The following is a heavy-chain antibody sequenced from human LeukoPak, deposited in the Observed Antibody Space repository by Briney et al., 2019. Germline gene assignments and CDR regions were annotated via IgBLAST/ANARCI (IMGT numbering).Heavy chain of an antibody. CDR2: IGTDDNSV. V-gene: IGHV3-11*04. J-gene: IGHJ6*03. CDR3: AKDSAYYDSSGYYYGKYYYYMDV. Sequence: SGGSLRLSCAASGFTFSDYYMTWIRRAPGKGLEWVSYIGTDDNSVYYADSVKGRFTISRDNSKNTLYLQMNSLRAEDTAVYYCAKDSAYYDSSGYYYGKYYYYMDVWGKGTTVTISS. CDR1: GFTFSDYY. D-gene: IGHD3-22*01.